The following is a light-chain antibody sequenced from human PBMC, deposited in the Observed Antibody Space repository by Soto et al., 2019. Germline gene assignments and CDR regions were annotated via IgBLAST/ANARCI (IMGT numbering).Light chain of an antibody. Sequence: QSALTQPASVSGSPGQSITISCTGTSSDVGGYNYVSWYQQHPGKAPKVMIYDVTNRPSGVSNRFSGSKSGNTASLTISGLQAENEAEYYCSSYTSSSTPFVFGTGTKVTVL. V-gene: IGLV2-14*01. CDR2: DVT. CDR3: SSYTSSSTPFV. J-gene: IGLJ1*01. CDR1: SSDVGGYNY.